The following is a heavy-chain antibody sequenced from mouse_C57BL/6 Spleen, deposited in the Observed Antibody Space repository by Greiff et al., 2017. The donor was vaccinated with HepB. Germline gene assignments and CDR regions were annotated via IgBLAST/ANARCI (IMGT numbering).Heavy chain of an antibody. CDR3: ARKDYYGSSYHAMDY. D-gene: IGHD1-1*01. V-gene: IGHV1-81*01. CDR1: GYTFTSYG. Sequence: VQVVESGAELARPGASVKLSCKASGYTFTSYGISWVKQRTGQGLEWIGEIYPRSGNTYYNEKFKGKATLTADKSSSTAYMELRSLTSEDSAVYFCARKDYYGSSYHAMDYWGQGTSVTVSS. CDR2: IYPRSGNT. J-gene: IGHJ4*01.